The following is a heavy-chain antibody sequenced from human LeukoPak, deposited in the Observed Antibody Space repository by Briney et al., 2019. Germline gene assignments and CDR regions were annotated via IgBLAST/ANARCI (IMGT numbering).Heavy chain of an antibody. CDR3: ARQHASGELSV. J-gene: IGHJ4*02. CDR2: INHSGST. CDR1: GGSFSGYY. Sequence: SETLSLTCAVYGGSFSGYYWSWIRQPPGKGLEWIGEINHSGSTNFNPSLKSRVTISVDTSKNQFSLKLISVTAADTAVYYCARQHASGELSVWGQGTLVTVSS. D-gene: IGHD3-16*02. V-gene: IGHV4-34*01.